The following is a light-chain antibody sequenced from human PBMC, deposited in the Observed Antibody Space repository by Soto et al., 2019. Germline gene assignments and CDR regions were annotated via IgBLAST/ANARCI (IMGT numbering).Light chain of an antibody. Sequence: EIVMTQSPATLSVSPWEGATLSCRASQSVQFNYVAWYQQKPGQAPRLLIYGASTRATGIPARFSGSGSGTDFTLTISSLEPEDFAVYYCQQRSNWPPITFGQGTRLEIK. V-gene: IGKV3-11*01. J-gene: IGKJ5*01. CDR1: QSVQFNY. CDR3: QQRSNWPPIT. CDR2: GAS.